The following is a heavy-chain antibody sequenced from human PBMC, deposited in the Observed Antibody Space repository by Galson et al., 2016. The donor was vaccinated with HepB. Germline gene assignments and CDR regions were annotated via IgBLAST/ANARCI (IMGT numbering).Heavy chain of an antibody. CDR3: ARVPKTGDYFDP. V-gene: IGHV4-4*07. Sequence: ETLSLTCTVSGGSIDNYYWSWIRQPPWKELQYIGRIYSTGRTDYNPSLKVRVTISVDTSKTQFSLKLTSMTAADTAVYYGARVPKTGDYFDPWGQGTLVTVSS. CDR2: IYSTGRT. D-gene: IGHD7-27*01. CDR1: GGSIDNYY. J-gene: IGHJ5*02.